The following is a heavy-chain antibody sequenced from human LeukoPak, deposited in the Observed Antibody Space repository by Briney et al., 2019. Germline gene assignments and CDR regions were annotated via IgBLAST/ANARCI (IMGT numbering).Heavy chain of an antibody. V-gene: IGHV1-18*01. CDR1: GYTFTSYG. Sequence: GASVKVSCKASGYTFTSYGISWVRQAPGQGLEWMGWISAYNGNTNYAQKLQGRVTMTTDTSTSTAYMELRSLRSDDTAVYYCATAPPIDGGELSTDFDYWGQGTLVTVSS. D-gene: IGHD3-16*02. CDR2: ISAYNGNT. CDR3: ATAPPIDGGELSTDFDY. J-gene: IGHJ4*02.